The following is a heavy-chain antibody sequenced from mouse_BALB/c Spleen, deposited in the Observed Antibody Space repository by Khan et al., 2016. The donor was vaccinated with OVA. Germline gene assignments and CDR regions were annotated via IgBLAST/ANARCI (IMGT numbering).Heavy chain of an antibody. CDR3: AKDAGRY. CDR1: GYTFTEYT. CDR2: INPKNGVT. D-gene: IGHD3-3*01. Sequence: EVQLQQSGPELVKPGASVKISCKTSGYTFTEYTLHWVKQSHGKSLEWIGVINPKNGVTSYNQNFKGKATLTVDKSSSTAYMEFRSLTSEDVAVFYCAKDAGRYWGQGTSVTVSS. J-gene: IGHJ4*01. V-gene: IGHV1-18*01.